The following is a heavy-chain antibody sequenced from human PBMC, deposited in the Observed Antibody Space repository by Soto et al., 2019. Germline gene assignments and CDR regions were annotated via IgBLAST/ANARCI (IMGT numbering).Heavy chain of an antibody. CDR3: AREFGQYGNYRFDP. CDR1: GFTFSDYG. V-gene: IGHV3-33*01. CDR2: IWHDGNEK. J-gene: IGHJ5*02. D-gene: IGHD3-16*01. Sequence: VQLVESGGGVVQPGRSLRLSCAASGFTFSDYGMHWVRQTPGKGLEWVAVIWHDGNEKYYADSAKGRFTVSRDNSKTALYLQMNSMRAEDTALYYCAREFGQYGNYRFDPWGQGTLVAVSS.